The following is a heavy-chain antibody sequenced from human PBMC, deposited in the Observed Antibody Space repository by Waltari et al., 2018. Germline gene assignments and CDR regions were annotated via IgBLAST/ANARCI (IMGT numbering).Heavy chain of an antibody. Sequence: EVNLLESGGGLIQPGGSLSLSCAGSGFTFATHAINWVRQAPGNGLEWVSHISATGTRTYYATSVQGRFTVSRDNSKNTLYLQMHNLGVEDTALYYCAKAKTTGDGRHFDDWGQGTLVTVSS. V-gene: IGHV3-23*01. CDR3: AKAKTTGDGRHFDD. CDR1: GFTFATHA. CDR2: ISATGTRT. D-gene: IGHD1-1*01. J-gene: IGHJ4*02.